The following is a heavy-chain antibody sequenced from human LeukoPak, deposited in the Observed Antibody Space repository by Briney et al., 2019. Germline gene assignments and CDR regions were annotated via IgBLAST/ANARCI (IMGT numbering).Heavy chain of an antibody. CDR3: ARYRPGATGSNAFDI. V-gene: IGHV1-69*05. CDR1: GGTFSSYA. D-gene: IGHD1-26*01. J-gene: IGHJ3*02. Sequence: EASVKVSCKASGGTFSSYAISWVRQAPGQGLEWVGRIIPIFGTANYAQKFQGRVTITTDESTSTAYMELSSLRSEDTAVYYCARYRPGATGSNAFDIWGQGTMVTVSS. CDR2: IIPIFGTA.